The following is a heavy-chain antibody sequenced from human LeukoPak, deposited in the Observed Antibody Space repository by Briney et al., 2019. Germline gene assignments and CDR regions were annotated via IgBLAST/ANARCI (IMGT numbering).Heavy chain of an antibody. Sequence: PGGSLRLSCAASGFTVSSNYMSWVRQAPGKGLEWVSSFYRGISTYYADSVKGRFTTSRDHSKNTVYLQMDSLRPGDTAVYYCARYYDSSGYTQGAFDIWGQGTMVTVS. CDR1: GFTVSSNY. V-gene: IGHV3-66*02. J-gene: IGHJ3*02. D-gene: IGHD3-22*01. CDR2: FYRGIST. CDR3: ARYYDSSGYTQGAFDI.